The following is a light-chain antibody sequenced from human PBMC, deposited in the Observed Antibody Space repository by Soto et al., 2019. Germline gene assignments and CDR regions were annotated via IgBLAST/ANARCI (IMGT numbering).Light chain of an antibody. CDR2: GAS. CDR3: PQYDSSVT. J-gene: IGKJ1*01. V-gene: IGKV3-20*01. Sequence: EIVLTQSPGSLSLSPGERATLSCRASQSVDSRFFAWYQQRPGQAPRLLIYGASRRATGIPDRFTGSGSGADFTLSISGLEPEDFALDYWPQYDSSVTFGLGSKVEIK. CDR1: QSVDSRF.